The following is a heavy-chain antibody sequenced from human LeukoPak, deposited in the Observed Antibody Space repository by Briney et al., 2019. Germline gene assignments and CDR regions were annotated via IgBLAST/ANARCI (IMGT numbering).Heavy chain of an antibody. CDR3: ARLIWTKRRLQSNWFDP. CDR2: IYYSGST. CDR1: GGSISSYY. V-gene: IGHV4-59*08. J-gene: IGHJ5*02. D-gene: IGHD5-24*01. Sequence: PSETLSLTCTVSGGSISSYYWSWIRQPPGKGLEWIGYIYYSGSTNYNPSLKSRVTISVDTSKNQFSLKLSSVTAADTAVYYCARLIWTKRRLQSNWFDPWGQGTLVTVSS.